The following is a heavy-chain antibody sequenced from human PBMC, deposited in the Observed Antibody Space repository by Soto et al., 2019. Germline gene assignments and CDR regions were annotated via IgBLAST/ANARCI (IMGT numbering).Heavy chain of an antibody. D-gene: IGHD7-27*01. V-gene: IGHV3-30-3*01. J-gene: IGHJ4*02. CDR1: GFSFSISP. CDR2: ISYDGTNK. CDR3: ARDPKTSGGQHWAFNYFDS. Sequence: QVQLVESGGGVVQPGRSLRLSCAASGFSFSISPMHWVRQAPGKGPEWVALISYDGTNKFYADSVKGRVTISRDNSKRTLYLQVDSLRPEDAAVYYCARDPKTSGGQHWAFNYFDSWGKGTLVTVSS.